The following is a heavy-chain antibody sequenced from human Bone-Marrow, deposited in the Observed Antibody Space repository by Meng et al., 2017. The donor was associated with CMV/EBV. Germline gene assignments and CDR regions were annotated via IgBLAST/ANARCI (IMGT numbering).Heavy chain of an antibody. V-gene: IGHV4-34*01. Sequence: SLTCAVYGGSFSGYYWSWIRQPPGKGLEWIGEINHSGSTNYNPSLKSRVTISVDTSKNQFSLKLSSVTAADTAVYYCARVLIVLVPAAKTQLAAAGTISYYYGMDVWGQGTTVTVSS. CDR1: GGSFSGYY. J-gene: IGHJ6*02. D-gene: IGHD2-2*01. CDR2: INHSGST. CDR3: ARVLIVLVPAAKTQLAAAGTISYYYGMDV.